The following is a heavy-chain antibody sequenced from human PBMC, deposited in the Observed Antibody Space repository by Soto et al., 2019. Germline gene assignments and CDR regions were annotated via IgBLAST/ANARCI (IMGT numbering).Heavy chain of an antibody. J-gene: IGHJ4*02. CDR3: ATGIAVAGSSDY. D-gene: IGHD6-19*01. CDR1: GFTFSSYA. CDR2: ISGSGGST. Sequence: EVQLLESGGGLVQPGGSLRLSCAASGFTFSSYAMSWVRQAPGKGLEWVSAISGSGGSTYYADSGKGRFTISRDNSKNTLDLHMDSLRAEDTAVYYCATGIAVAGSSDYWGQGTLVTVSS. V-gene: IGHV3-23*01.